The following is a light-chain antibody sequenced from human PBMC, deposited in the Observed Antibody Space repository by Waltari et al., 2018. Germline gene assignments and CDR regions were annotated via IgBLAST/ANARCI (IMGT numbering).Light chain of an antibody. V-gene: IGKV4-1*01. CDR3: HQYYSAPRT. CDR1: QSIVHSSSNKNY. Sequence: DIVMTQSPDSLAVSLGERATINCKSSQSIVHSSSNKNYLAWYQQKPGQPPKLLIYWASTRQSVVPDRFSGSGSGTDFTLTISGLQAEDVAVYYCHQYYSAPRTFGQGTKVEIK. CDR2: WAS. J-gene: IGKJ1*01.